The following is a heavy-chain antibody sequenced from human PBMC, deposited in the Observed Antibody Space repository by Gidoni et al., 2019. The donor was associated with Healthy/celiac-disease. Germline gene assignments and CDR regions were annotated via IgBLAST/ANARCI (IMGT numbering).Heavy chain of an antibody. CDR3: AKGPAVAGNYFDY. CDR1: GFPFSSYA. CDR2: ISGSGGST. J-gene: IGHJ4*02. V-gene: IGHV3-23*01. D-gene: IGHD6-19*01. Sequence: EVQLLESGGGLVQPGGSLRLSCAASGFPFSSYAMSWVRQAPGKGLEWVSAISGSGGSTYYADSVKGRFTISRDNSKNTLYLQMNSLRAEDTAVYYCAKGPAVAGNYFDYWGQGTLVTVSS.